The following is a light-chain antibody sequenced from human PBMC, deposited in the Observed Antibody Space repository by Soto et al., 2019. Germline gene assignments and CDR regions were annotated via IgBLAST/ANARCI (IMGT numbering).Light chain of an antibody. V-gene: IGKV3-20*01. CDR1: QNLSRYF. J-gene: IGKJ1*01. CDR3: QQYGSSGT. Sequence: TQSPGPVSLCPEDSASPSCRASQNLSRYFLAWYQHKPGQAPRRLIYGASNRATGIPDRFSGSGSGTEFTLTIGRLEPDDFGVYYCQQYGSSGTFGQGAKADNK. CDR2: GAS.